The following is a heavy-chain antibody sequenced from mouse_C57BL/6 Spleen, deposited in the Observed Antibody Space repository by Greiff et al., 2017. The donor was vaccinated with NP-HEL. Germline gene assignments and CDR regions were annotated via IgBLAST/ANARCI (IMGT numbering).Heavy chain of an antibody. CDR1: GFTFSDYG. J-gene: IGHJ4*01. Sequence: DVMLVESGGGLVKPGGSLKLSCAASGFTFSDYGMHWVRQAPEKGLEWVAYISSGSSTIYYADTVKGRFTISRDNAKNTLFLQMTSLRSEDTAMYYCARYDYVYAMDYWGQGTSVTVSS. CDR3: ARYDYVYAMDY. V-gene: IGHV5-17*01. D-gene: IGHD2-4*01. CDR2: ISSGSSTI.